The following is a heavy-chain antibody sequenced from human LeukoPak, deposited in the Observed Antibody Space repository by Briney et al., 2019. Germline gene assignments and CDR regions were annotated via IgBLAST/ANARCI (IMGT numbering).Heavy chain of an antibody. D-gene: IGHD4-17*01. CDR2: IYSGGST. Sequence: GGSLRLSCVTSGFSFDNYGMSWVRQAPGKGLEWVSVIYSGGSTYYADSVKGRFTISRDNSKNTLYLQMNSLRAEDTAVYYCANEIRPNDYWGQGTQVTVSS. CDR3: ANEIRPNDY. J-gene: IGHJ4*02. V-gene: IGHV3-53*01. CDR1: GFSFDNYG.